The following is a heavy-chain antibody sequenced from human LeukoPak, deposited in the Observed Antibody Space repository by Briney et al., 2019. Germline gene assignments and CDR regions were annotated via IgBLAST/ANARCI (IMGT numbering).Heavy chain of an antibody. D-gene: IGHD4-17*01. CDR2: IYYSGRT. J-gene: IGHJ4*02. Sequence: SETLSLTCTVSGGSISSYYWSWIRQPPGKGLEWIGYIYYSGRTNYNPSLKSRVTISVDTSKNQFSLKLNSVTAADTAFYYCARTHDYGDYPTTYFDYWGQGTLVTVSS. V-gene: IGHV4-59*01. CDR3: ARTHDYGDYPTTYFDY. CDR1: GGSISSYY.